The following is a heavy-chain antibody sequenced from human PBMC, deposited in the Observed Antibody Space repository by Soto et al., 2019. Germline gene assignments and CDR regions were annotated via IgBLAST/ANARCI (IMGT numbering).Heavy chain of an antibody. V-gene: IGHV1-18*01. J-gene: IGHJ3*02. CDR3: WVIVAVVAATRDAFDI. CDR1: GYTFTSYG. Sequence: ASVRVSCKASGYTFTSYGISWVRQAPGQGLEWMGWISANNGNTSYAQKLQGRVTMTRNTSTSTAYMELRSLRSEDTAVYYCWVIVAVVAATRDAFDIWGQGTMVTVSS. D-gene: IGHD2-15*01. CDR2: ISANNGNT.